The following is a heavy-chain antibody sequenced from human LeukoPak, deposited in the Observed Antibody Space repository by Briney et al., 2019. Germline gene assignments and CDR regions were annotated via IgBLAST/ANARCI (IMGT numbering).Heavy chain of an antibody. D-gene: IGHD3-16*01. V-gene: IGHV4-59*01. CDR2: IYYSGGT. CDR3: ARDRSLGIIDY. J-gene: IGHJ4*02. CDR1: GDSISSYY. Sequence: SETLSLTCIVSGDSISSYYRSWIRHPPGKGLEWIGYIYYSGGTNYNPSLKSRVTISVDASKNHFSLKLSPVTAADTAVYYCARDRSLGIIDYWGQGTLVTVSS.